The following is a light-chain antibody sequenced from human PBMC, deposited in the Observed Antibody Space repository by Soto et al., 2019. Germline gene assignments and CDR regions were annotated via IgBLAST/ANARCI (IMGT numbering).Light chain of an antibody. CDR1: SSDVGGYNY. V-gene: IGLV2-14*01. CDR3: SSYTSSSTNYV. CDR2: EVS. Sequence: QSVLTQPASVSGSPGQSITISCTGTSSDVGGYNYVSWYQQHPGKAPKLMIYEVSNRPSGVSNRFSGSKSGNTASLTISGLQAEDEADYYCSSYTSSSTNYVFGTGTKVTVL. J-gene: IGLJ1*01.